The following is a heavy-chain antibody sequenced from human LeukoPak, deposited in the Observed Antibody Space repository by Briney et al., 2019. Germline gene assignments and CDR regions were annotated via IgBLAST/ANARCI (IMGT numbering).Heavy chain of an antibody. CDR2: INPSNGDT. Sequence: ASVKVSCNPSGYTFTDSYTHWVRQAPAVGLQWMGWINPSNGDTHYAEVFQGRVTMARDTSIRTAYMELTGLTTDDTAVHYCARSPIGASAYWGRGTLVTVSS. CDR3: ARSPIGASAY. CDR1: GYTFTDSY. D-gene: IGHD3-10*01. J-gene: IGHJ4*02. V-gene: IGHV1-2*02.